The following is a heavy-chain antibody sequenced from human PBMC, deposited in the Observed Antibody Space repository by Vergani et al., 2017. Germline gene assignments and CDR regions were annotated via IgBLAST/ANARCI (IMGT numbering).Heavy chain of an antibody. CDR2: ISSSSSYI. V-gene: IGHV3-21*01. D-gene: IGHD4-11*01. J-gene: IGHJ4*02. CDR1: GFTFSSYS. Sequence: VQLVESGGGVVQPGRSLRLSCAASGFTFSSYSMNWVRQAPGKGLEWVSSISSSSSYIYYADSVKGRFTISRDNAKNSLYLQMNSLRAEDTAVYYCARVFDYSNYFDYWGQGTLVTVSS. CDR3: ARVFDYSNYFDY.